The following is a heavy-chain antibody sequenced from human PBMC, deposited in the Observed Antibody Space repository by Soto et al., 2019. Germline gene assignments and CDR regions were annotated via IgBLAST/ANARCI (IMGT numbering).Heavy chain of an antibody. CDR2: INPNSGGT. CDR1: GYY. D-gene: IGHD2-21*02. CDR3: ARDLVYCGGDCYSHGMDV. V-gene: IGHV1-2*04. J-gene: IGHJ6*02. Sequence: GYYMHWVRQAPGQGLEWMGWINPNSGGTNYAQKFQGWVTMTRDTSISTAYMELSRLRSDDTAVYYCARDLVYCGGDCYSHGMDVWGQGTTVTVSS.